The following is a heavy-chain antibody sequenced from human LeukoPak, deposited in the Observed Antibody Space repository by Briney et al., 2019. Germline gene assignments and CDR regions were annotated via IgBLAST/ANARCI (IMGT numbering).Heavy chain of an antibody. J-gene: IGHJ3*02. Sequence: SETLSLTCTVSGGSISSGGYYWSWIRQHPGKGLEWIGYIYYSGSTYYNPSLKSRVTISVDTSKNQFSLKLSSVTAADTAVYYCARNGPGSEDDICGQGTMVTVSS. CDR2: IYYSGST. V-gene: IGHV4-31*03. CDR1: GGSISSGGYY. D-gene: IGHD1-1*01. CDR3: ARNGPGSEDDI.